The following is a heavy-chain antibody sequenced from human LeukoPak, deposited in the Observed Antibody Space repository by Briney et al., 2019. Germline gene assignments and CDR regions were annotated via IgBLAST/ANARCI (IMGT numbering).Heavy chain of an antibody. CDR1: GFTFSSYW. V-gene: IGHV3-7*01. J-gene: IGHJ3*02. CDR2: IKEDESEK. Sequence: GGSLRLSCAASGFTFSSYWMSWVRQAPGKGLEWVVNIKEDESEKYYADSVKGRFTISRDNAENSLYLQMNSLRAEDTAIYYCANEGGGAFDIQGRGTMVTVSS. CDR3: ANEGGGAFDI.